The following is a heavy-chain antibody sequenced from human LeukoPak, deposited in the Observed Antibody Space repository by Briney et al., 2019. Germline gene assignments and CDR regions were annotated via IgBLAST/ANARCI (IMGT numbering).Heavy chain of an antibody. D-gene: IGHD6-19*01. Sequence: GASVKVSCKASGYTFTGYYMHWVRQAPGQGLEWMGWINPNSGGTNYAQKFQGRVTMTRDTSISTAYMELSRLRSDDTAVYYCARGIIAVADSRVRFDPWGQGTLVTVSS. CDR3: ARGIIAVADSRVRFDP. CDR1: GYTFTGYY. CDR2: INPNSGGT. V-gene: IGHV1-2*02. J-gene: IGHJ5*02.